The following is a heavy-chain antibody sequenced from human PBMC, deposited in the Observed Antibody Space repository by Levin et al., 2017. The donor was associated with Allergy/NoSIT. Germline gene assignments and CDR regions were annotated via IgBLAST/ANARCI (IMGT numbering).Heavy chain of an antibody. J-gene: IGHJ6*02. D-gene: IGHD5-12*01. V-gene: IGHV3-21*01. CDR3: ARGLVARADYGMDV. Sequence: EASVKVSCAASGFNLNYYSLNWVRQAPGKGLEWVSFISSSSSYIYYADSVKGRFTVSRDNAKSSLYLQMSSLRAEDTAVYYCARGLVARADYGMDVWGQGTTVTVSS. CDR2: ISSSSSYI. CDR1: GFNLNYYS.